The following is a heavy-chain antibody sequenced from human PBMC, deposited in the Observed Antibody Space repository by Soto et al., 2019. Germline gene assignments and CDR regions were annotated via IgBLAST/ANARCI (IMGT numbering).Heavy chain of an antibody. J-gene: IGHJ5*02. V-gene: IGHV3-15*01. D-gene: IGHD1-26*01. CDR3: THSGRADSGSYYGFFDS. CDR1: GFTLSNAW. CDR2: IKSKTDGGAT. Sequence: EVQLVESGGDLVKPGGSLRLSCAASGFTLSNAWMSWVRQAPGKGLEWVGRIKSKTDGGATDFAAAVKGRFTISRDDSKKTLYLQMNGLKNEDTAVYYCTHSGRADSGSYYGFFDSWGQGTLVTVSS.